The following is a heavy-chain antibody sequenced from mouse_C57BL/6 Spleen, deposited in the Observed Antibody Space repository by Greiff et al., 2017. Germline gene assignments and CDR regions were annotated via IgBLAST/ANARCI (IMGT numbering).Heavy chain of an antibody. CDR1: GYAFSSSW. J-gene: IGHJ1*03. CDR2: IYPGDGDT. Sequence: QVQLQQSGPELVKPGASVKISCKASGYAFSSSWMNWVKQRPGKGLEWIGRIYPGDGDTNYNGKFKGKATMTADKSSSTAYMQLSSLTSEDSAVYFCAREDYGSSFFYWYYGVWGTGTTVTVSS. D-gene: IGHD1-1*01. V-gene: IGHV1-82*01. CDR3: AREDYGSSFFYWYYGV.